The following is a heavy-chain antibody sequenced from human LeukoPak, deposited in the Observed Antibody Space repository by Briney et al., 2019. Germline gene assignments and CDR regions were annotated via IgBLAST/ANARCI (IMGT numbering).Heavy chain of an antibody. Sequence: PGGSLRLSCAASGFTCSSYDMHWVRQATGKGLEWVSAIGTAGDTYYPGSVKGRFTISRENAKNSLYLQTNSLRAGDTAAYYCARAVSGWYDVGYYFDYWGQGTLVTVSS. D-gene: IGHD6-19*01. J-gene: IGHJ4*02. CDR2: IGTAGDT. CDR1: GFTCSSYD. CDR3: ARAVSGWYDVGYYFDY. V-gene: IGHV3-13*01.